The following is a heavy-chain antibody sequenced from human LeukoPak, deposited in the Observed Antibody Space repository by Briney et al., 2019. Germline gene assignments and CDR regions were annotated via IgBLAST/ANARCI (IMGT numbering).Heavy chain of an antibody. CDR1: GFTFSSYG. Sequence: PGRSQRLSCAASGFTFSSYGMHWVRQAPGKGLEWVAVIWYDGSNKYYADSVKGRFTISRDNSKNTLYLQMNSLRAEDTAVYYCAKAHSGWIDYWGQGTLVTVSS. D-gene: IGHD5-12*01. V-gene: IGHV3-33*06. CDR2: IWYDGSNK. J-gene: IGHJ4*02. CDR3: AKAHSGWIDY.